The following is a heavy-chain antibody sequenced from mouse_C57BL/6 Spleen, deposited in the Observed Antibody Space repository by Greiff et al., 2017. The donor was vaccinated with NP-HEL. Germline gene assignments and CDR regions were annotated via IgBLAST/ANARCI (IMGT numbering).Heavy chain of an antibody. CDR2: IDPSDSYT. D-gene: IGHD3-2*02. Sequence: QVHVKQPGAELVMPGASVKLSCKASGYTFTSYWMHWVKQRPGQGLEWIGEIDPSDSYTNYNQKFKGKSTLTVDKSSSTAYMQLSSLTSVDSAVYYCARKALGFPAFDYWGQGTTLTVSS. J-gene: IGHJ2*01. V-gene: IGHV1-69*01. CDR1: GYTFTSYW. CDR3: ARKALGFPAFDY.